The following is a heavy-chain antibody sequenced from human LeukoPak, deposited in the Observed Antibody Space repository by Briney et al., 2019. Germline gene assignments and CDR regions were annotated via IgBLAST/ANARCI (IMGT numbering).Heavy chain of an antibody. Sequence: GGSLRLSCAASGFTFSSYSMNWIRQAPGKGLEWVSYISGSGTTIYYADSVKGRFTISRDNAKNSLYLQMNSLRAEDTALYYCAREVWTTVATSHYYYMDVWGKGTTVTVSS. J-gene: IGHJ6*03. CDR1: GFTFSSYS. CDR2: ISGSGTTI. V-gene: IGHV3-48*04. D-gene: IGHD4-17*01. CDR3: AREVWTTVATSHYYYMDV.